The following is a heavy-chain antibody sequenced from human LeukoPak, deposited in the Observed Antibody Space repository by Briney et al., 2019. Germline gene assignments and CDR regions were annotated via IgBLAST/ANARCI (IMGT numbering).Heavy chain of an antibody. CDR1: GGSISSFY. CDR2: IHYSGST. Sequence: SETLSFTCTVSGGSISSFYWSWIRQPPGKGLEWIGYIHYSGSTIYNPSLKSRVTTSVDTSKNHFSLKLGSVTAADTAVYFCARRVTPDFCTNYKFAWLDPWGQGIQVTVSS. V-gene: IGHV4-59*01. J-gene: IGHJ5*02. CDR3: ARRVTPDFCTNYKFAWLDP. D-gene: IGHD4/OR15-4a*01.